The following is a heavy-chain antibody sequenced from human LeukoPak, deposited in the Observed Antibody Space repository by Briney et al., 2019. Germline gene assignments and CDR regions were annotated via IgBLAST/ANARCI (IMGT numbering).Heavy chain of an antibody. V-gene: IGHV5-51*01. CDR1: GYSFTSYW. Sequence: GESLQISCKGSGYSFTSYWIGWVRQMPGKGLEWMGIIYPGDSDTRYSPSFQGQVTISADKSISTAYLQWSSLKASDTAMYYCARCPLPYYDILTGYYTPGYGMDVWGQGTTVTVSS. D-gene: IGHD3-9*01. J-gene: IGHJ6*02. CDR2: IYPGDSDT. CDR3: ARCPLPYYDILTGYYTPGYGMDV.